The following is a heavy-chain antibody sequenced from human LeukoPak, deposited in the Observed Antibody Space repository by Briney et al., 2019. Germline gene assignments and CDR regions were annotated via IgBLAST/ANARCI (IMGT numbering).Heavy chain of an antibody. Sequence: TSETLSLTCTVSGGSISIYHWTWIRQPAGKGLEWIGQIHTSGSTNYNPPLKSRVTMSIDTPENQVSLTMRSVTAADTAVYYCARRDYSSGWSFDKWGQGTLVTVSS. CDR2: IHTSGST. CDR1: GGSISIYH. V-gene: IGHV4-4*07. CDR3: ARRDYSSGWSFDK. J-gene: IGHJ4*02. D-gene: IGHD6-19*01.